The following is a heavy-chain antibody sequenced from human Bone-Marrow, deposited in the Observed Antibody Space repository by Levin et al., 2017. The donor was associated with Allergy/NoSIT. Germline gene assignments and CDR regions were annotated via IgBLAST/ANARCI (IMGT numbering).Heavy chain of an antibody. V-gene: IGHV1-2*02. D-gene: IGHD2-21*02. CDR3: AKVDEKGDPQYMA. CDR1: GYTFTGYY. J-gene: IGHJ5*02. Sequence: PGESLKISCKTFGYTFTGYYMYWVRQAPGQGLEWMGWINPNSGRTNYAQKFQDRLTMTRDTSVSTAYMEMSRLRSDDTAMYYCAKVDEKGDPQYMAWGQGTLVTVSS. CDR2: INPNSGRT.